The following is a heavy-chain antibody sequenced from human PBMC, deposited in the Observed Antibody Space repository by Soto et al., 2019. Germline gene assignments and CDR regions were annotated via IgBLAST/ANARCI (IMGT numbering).Heavy chain of an antibody. CDR3: ARGLAFWSGYTPAHFDY. J-gene: IGHJ4*02. CDR1: GGSISSYY. Sequence: NPSETLSLTCTVSGGSISSYYWSWIRQPPGKGLEWIGYIYYSGSTNYNPSLKSRVTISVDTSKNQFSLKLSSVTAADTAVYYCARGLAFWSGYTPAHFDYWGQGTLVTVSS. D-gene: IGHD3-3*01. CDR2: IYYSGST. V-gene: IGHV4-59*01.